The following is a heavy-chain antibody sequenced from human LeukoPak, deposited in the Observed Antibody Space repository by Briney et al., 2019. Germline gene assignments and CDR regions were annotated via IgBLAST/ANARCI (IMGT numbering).Heavy chain of an antibody. J-gene: IGHJ4*02. CDR3: ARGFGYFDY. D-gene: IGHD3-16*01. CDR2: MSGSGSSM. Sequence: GGSLRLSCAASGFTFSSYAMSWVRQAPGKGLEWVSAMSGSGSSMYYADSVKGRFTISRDKSKNTLYLQMNSLRAEDTALYYCARGFGYFDYWGQGTLVTVSS. V-gene: IGHV3-23*01. CDR1: GFTFSSYA.